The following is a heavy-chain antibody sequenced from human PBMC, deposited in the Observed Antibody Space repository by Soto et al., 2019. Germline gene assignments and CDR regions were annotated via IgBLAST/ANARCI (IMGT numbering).Heavy chain of an antibody. J-gene: IGHJ5*02. CDR1: GGSVSSGCYY. V-gene: IGHV4-61*01. D-gene: IGHD1-20*01. Sequence: PSETLSLTCTVSGGSVSSGCYYWSWIRQPPGKGLGWIGYIYYSGITNYNPSLKSRVTISVDTSKNQFSLKLSSVTAADTAVYYCARDTYKWFDPWGLGTLVTFSS. CDR3: ARDTYKWFDP. CDR2: IYYSGIT.